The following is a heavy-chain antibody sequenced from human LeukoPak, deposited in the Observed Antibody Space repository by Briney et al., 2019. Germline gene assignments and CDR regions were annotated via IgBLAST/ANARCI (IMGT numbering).Heavy chain of an antibody. D-gene: IGHD4-23*01. CDR1: GGPFRGFF. CDR3: ARGIAYGGRNQYIWLDL. J-gene: IGHJ5*02. V-gene: IGHV4-34*01. Sequence: SETLSLTCAVYGGPFRGFFWSWIRQAPGKGLEWIGEVSHSGSSNYNPSLKSRINISLDTSKSQFSLRLTSVTAADTAVYYCARGIAYGGRNQYIWLDLWGQGTLVTVSS. CDR2: VSHSGSS.